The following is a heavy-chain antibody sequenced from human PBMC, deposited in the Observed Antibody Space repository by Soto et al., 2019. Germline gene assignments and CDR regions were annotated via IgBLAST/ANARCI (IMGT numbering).Heavy chain of an antibody. J-gene: IGHJ5*02. Sequence: PGGSLRLSCTASGFTFKNFAMHWVRQAPGKGLEWVSGISWNSGSINYAASVKGRFTVSRDNARNSLFLQMHSLTSGDSAVYYCTKGPTTTDWFHPWGQGTQVTVSS. CDR3: TKGPTTTDWFHP. CDR1: GFTFKNFA. V-gene: IGHV3-9*01. CDR2: ISWNSGSI. D-gene: IGHD1-1*01.